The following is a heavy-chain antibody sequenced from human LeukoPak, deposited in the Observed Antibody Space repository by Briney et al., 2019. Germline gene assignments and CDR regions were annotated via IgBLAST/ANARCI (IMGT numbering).Heavy chain of an antibody. Sequence: SVKVSCKASGYTFTNYGISWVRQAPGQGLEWMGGIIPIFGTTNYAQKFQGRVTITADESTSTAYMELSSLRSEDTAVYYCARVDSSSWYSNYYYGMDVWGQGTTVTVSS. J-gene: IGHJ6*02. CDR1: GYTFTNYG. CDR3: ARVDSSSWYSNYYYGMDV. V-gene: IGHV1-69*13. CDR2: IIPIFGTT. D-gene: IGHD6-13*01.